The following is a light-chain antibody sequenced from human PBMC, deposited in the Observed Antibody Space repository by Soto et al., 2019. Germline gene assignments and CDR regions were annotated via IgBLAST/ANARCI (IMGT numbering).Light chain of an antibody. Sequence: QSALTQPASVSGSPGQSIIISCTGTSSDVGGYDYVSWYQQYPGKAPKLMIYEVSHRPSGISIRFSGSKSGNTASLTISGLQAEDEADYYCSSYTDISTLRVFGGGTKLTVL. J-gene: IGLJ2*01. V-gene: IGLV2-14*01. CDR1: SSDVGGYDY. CDR3: SSYTDISTLRV. CDR2: EVS.